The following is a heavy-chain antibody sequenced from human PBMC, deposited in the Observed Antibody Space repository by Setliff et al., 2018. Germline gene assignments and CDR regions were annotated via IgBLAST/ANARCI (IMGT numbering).Heavy chain of an antibody. V-gene: IGHV3-21*01. D-gene: IGHD6-6*01. CDR2: ISSSSSYI. J-gene: IGHJ6*02. CDR1: GFTFSSYS. CDR3: ASGCIAASRCYGMDV. Sequence: KAGGSLRLSCAASGFTFSSYSMNWVRHAPGKGLEWVSSISSSSSYIYYADSVKGRFTISRDNDKNSLYLQMNSLRAEDTAVYYCASGCIAASRCYGMDVWGQGTTVTVSS.